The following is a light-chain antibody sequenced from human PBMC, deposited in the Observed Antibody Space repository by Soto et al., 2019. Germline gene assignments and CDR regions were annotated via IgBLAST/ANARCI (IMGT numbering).Light chain of an antibody. CDR1: SSDVGGYSY. Sequence: QSALTQPPSASGSPGQSVTISCTGTSSDVGGYSYVSWYQQHPGKAPKLMIYEVSKRPSGVPDRFSGSKSGNTASLTVSGLQAEDEADYYCCSFAGSNNYVFGTGTKVTAL. J-gene: IGLJ1*01. CDR3: CSFAGSNNYV. CDR2: EVS. V-gene: IGLV2-8*01.